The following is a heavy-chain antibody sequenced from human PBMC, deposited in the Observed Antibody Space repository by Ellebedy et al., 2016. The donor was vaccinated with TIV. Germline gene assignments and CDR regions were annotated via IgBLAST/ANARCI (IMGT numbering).Heavy chain of an antibody. Sequence: ASVKVSXKASGYTFTGYYMHWVRQAPGQGLEWMGWINPNSGGTNYAQKFQGWVTMTTDTSTSTAYMELRSLRSDDTAVYYCARREWELTSFDYWGQGTLVTVSS. CDR1: GYTFTGYY. CDR3: ARREWELTSFDY. V-gene: IGHV1-2*04. D-gene: IGHD1-26*01. CDR2: INPNSGGT. J-gene: IGHJ4*02.